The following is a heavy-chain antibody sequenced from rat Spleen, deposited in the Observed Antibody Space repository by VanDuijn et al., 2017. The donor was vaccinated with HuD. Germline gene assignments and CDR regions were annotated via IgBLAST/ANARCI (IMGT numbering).Heavy chain of an antibody. CDR2: ISTGGNT. Sequence: QVQLKESGPGLVQPSQTLSLTCTVSGFSLISNTIHWVRQPPGKGLEWIAAISTGGNTYYNSGLKSRLSISRDTSKSQVYLKMNSLQTEDTAMYFCATPGGDYYYDGSYYSYFDYWGQGVMVTVSS. V-gene: IGHV2-6*01. CDR1: GFSLISNT. CDR3: ATPGGDYYYDGSYYSYFDY. D-gene: IGHD1-12*02. J-gene: IGHJ2*01.